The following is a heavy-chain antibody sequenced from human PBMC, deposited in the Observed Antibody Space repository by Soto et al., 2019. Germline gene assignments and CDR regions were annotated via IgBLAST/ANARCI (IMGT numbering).Heavy chain of an antibody. V-gene: IGHV4-34*01. Sequence: SETLSLTCAVYGGSFSGYYWSWIRQPPGKGLEWIGEINHSGSTNYNPSLKSRVTISVDTSKNQFSLKLSSVTAADTAVYYCASIRIAAAGTSYFDYWGQGTLVNVSS. CDR3: ASIRIAAAGTSYFDY. CDR2: INHSGST. CDR1: GGSFSGYY. D-gene: IGHD6-13*01. J-gene: IGHJ4*02.